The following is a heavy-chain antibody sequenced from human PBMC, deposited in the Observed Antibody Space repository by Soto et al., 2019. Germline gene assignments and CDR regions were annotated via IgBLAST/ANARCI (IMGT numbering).Heavy chain of an antibody. CDR2: IWYDGSNE. V-gene: IGHV3-33*01. CDR1: GFIFSNFG. J-gene: IGHJ6*01. Sequence: PGGSLRLSCASSGFIFSNFGMHWVRQAPGKGLEWVAVIWYDGSNEYYADSVKGRFTISKDNSKSTLYLQMNSLRAEDTAVYYCARDDIPGIAVSKYGMEVWGQGTTVTAPQ. CDR3: ARDDIPGIAVSKYGMEV. D-gene: IGHD6-19*01.